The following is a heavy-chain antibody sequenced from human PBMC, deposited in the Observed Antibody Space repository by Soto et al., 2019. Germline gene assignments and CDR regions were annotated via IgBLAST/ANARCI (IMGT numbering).Heavy chain of an antibody. V-gene: IGHV3-30*18. CDR1: GFSFSRYG. Sequence: VHLVESGGGVVQPGRSLRLLCEASGFSFSRYGMHWVRQAPGMGLEWVAVISWDGLAQYYADSVKGRFTISRDNSQSTFYLQMNSLRTEDTAIYYCAKETIQVGGPNYFDYWGQGALVTVSS. CDR3: AKETIQVGGPNYFDY. J-gene: IGHJ4*02. D-gene: IGHD1-1*01. CDR2: ISWDGLAQ.